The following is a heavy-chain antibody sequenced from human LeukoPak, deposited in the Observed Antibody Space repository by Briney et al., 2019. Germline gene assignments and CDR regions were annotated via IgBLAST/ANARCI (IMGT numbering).Heavy chain of an antibody. Sequence: SVKVSCKASGGTFSSYAISWVRQAPGQGLEWMGGIIPIFGTANYAQKFQGRVMITADKSTSTAYMELSSLRSDDSAVYYCARGAREVVVVITKYYVDFWGQGTLVTVSS. J-gene: IGHJ4*02. CDR3: ARGAREVVVVITKYYVDF. D-gene: IGHD3-22*01. V-gene: IGHV1-69*06. CDR1: GGTFSSYA. CDR2: IIPIFGTA.